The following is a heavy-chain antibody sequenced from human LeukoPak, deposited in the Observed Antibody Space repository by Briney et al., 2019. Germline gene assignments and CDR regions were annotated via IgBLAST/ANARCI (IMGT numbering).Heavy chain of an antibody. V-gene: IGHV4-34*01. Sequence: SETLSLTCAVYGGYFSGYYWSWLRQPPGKGLEWIGEINYSGSTNYNPSLKSRVTISVDTSKNQFSLKLSSVTAADTAVYYCARGFYRPLRIVDFWSGYQRPNYYYYYMDVWGKGTTVTVSS. CDR3: ARGFYRPLRIVDFWSGYQRPNYYYYYMDV. D-gene: IGHD3-3*01. J-gene: IGHJ6*03. CDR2: INYSGST. CDR1: GGYFSGYY.